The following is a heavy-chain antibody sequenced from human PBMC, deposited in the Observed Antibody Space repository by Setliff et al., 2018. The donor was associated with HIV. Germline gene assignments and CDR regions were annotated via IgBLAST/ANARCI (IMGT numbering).Heavy chain of an antibody. CDR1: GFTLSSNW. J-gene: IGHJ4*02. Sequence: GSLRLSCAGSGFTLSSNWMHWVRQAPGKGLVWVSRLNSDGSTTDYADSVKGRFTISRDNAKNTLYLQMNSLKADDTAVYYCARGYNPGYGGNDYWGEGTLVTVSS. D-gene: IGHD5-18*01. CDR2: LNSDGSTT. CDR3: ARGYNPGYGGNDY. V-gene: IGHV3-74*01.